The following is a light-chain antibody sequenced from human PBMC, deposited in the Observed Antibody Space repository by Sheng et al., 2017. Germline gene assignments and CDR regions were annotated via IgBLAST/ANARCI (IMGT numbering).Light chain of an antibody. CDR2: KAS. V-gene: IGKV1-5*03. CDR3: QQYNSYPLT. J-gene: IGKJ4*01. CDR1: QSFSSW. Sequence: DIQMTQSPSTLSASVGDRVTITCRASQSFSSWLAWYQQKPGKAPKLLIYKASSLESGVPSRFSGGGSGTEFTLTISSLQPDDFAIYYCQQYNSYPLTFGGGTKVGIK.